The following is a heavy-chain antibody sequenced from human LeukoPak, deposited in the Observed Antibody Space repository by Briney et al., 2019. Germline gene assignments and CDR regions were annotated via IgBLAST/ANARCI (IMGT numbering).Heavy chain of an antibody. CDR3: AREPGLAIAAAGLFDY. CDR2: IYTSGST. V-gene: IGHV4-4*07. Sequence: SETLSLTCTVSGGSISSYYWNWIRQPAGKGLEWIGRIYTSGSTNYNPSLKGRVTMSVDTSKNQFSLKLSSVTAADTAVYFCAREPGLAIAAAGLFDYWGQGTLVTVSS. D-gene: IGHD6-13*01. CDR1: GGSISSYY. J-gene: IGHJ4*02.